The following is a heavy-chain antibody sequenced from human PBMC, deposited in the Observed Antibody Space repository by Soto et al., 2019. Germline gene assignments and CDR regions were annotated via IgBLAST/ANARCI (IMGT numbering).Heavy chain of an antibody. CDR1: GYSFTSYW. CDR2: IYPGDSDT. J-gene: IGHJ5*02. Sequence: PGESLKISCKGSGYSFTSYWIGWVRQMPGKGLEWMGIIYPGDSDTRYSPSFQGQVTIPADKSISTAYLQWSSLKASDTAMYYCARAVRGVIINIYNWFDPWGQGTLVTVSS. CDR3: ARAVRGVIINIYNWFDP. D-gene: IGHD3-10*01. V-gene: IGHV5-51*01.